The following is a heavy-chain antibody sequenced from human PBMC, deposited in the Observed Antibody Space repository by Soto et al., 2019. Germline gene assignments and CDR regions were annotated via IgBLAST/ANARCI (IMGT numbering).Heavy chain of an antibody. CDR1: GFSFNDYA. Sequence: PGGSLRLSCATSGFSFNDYAMYWVRQAPGQGLEWVAIISSDGHHQFYLDNLRGRFTVSRDNSKNTLYLQMNSLRPEDTAVYYCSRGTYYPQSSGLHADYWGPGTVVTVPS. CDR3: SRGTYYPQSSGLHADY. D-gene: IGHD3-22*01. J-gene: IGHJ4*02. CDR2: ISSDGHHQ. V-gene: IGHV3-30*03.